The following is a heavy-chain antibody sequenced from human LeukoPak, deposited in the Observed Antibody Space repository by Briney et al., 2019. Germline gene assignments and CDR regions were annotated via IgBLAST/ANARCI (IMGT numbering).Heavy chain of an antibody. Sequence: ASVKVSCKASGYTFTGYYMHWVRQAPGQGLEWMGWINPNSGGTNYAQKFQGRVTMTRDTSISTAYMELSSLRSDDTALYYCARPYYYPSGGYYYDYWGQGTLVTVSS. CDR2: INPNSGGT. CDR1: GYTFTGYY. V-gene: IGHV1-2*02. CDR3: ARPYYYPSGGYYYDY. D-gene: IGHD3-22*01. J-gene: IGHJ4*02.